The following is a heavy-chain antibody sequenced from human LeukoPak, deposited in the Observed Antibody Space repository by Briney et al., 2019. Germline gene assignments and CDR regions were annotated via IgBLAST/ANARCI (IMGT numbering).Heavy chain of an antibody. CDR2: IRYDGSNK. V-gene: IGHV3-30*02. Sequence: PGGSLRLSCAASGFTFNSYGMHWVRQAPGKGLEWVAFIRYDGSNKYYADSVKGRFTISRDNSKHTLSLQMNSLRAEDTAVYYCARDAYYYDSSGQRLNDSFDIWGQGTMVTVSS. CDR3: ARDAYYYDSSGQRLNDSFDI. J-gene: IGHJ3*02. CDR1: GFTFNSYG. D-gene: IGHD3-22*01.